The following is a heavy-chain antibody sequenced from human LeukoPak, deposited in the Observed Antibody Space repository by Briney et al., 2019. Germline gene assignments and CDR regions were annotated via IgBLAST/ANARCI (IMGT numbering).Heavy chain of an antibody. D-gene: IGHD1-26*01. Sequence: GGSLRLSCAASGFIFTTYWMHWVREAPGKGLVWVARINIDGSSTYYADSVKGRFTISRDNAKNTLYLQMNSLRAEDTAVYYCTRDLVGATSDFWGQGTLVTVSS. V-gene: IGHV3-74*01. J-gene: IGHJ4*02. CDR1: GFIFTTYW. CDR3: TRDLVGATSDF. CDR2: INIDGSST.